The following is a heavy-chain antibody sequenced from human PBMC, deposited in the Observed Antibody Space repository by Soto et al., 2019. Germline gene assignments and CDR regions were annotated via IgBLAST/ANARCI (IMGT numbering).Heavy chain of an antibody. D-gene: IGHD3-22*01. J-gene: IGHJ4*02. Sequence: DVQLLESGGGLVQPGGPLRLSCAASGFTFSNYAMSWVRQAPGQGLEWVSTINTGGSAYYADSVKGRFTFSRDKSKNKLYLQMDRLRADDTAVDYCAKGTSSGTYFDYWGQGTLVTVFS. V-gene: IGHV3-23*01. CDR2: INTGGSA. CDR1: GFTFSNYA. CDR3: AKGTSSGTYFDY.